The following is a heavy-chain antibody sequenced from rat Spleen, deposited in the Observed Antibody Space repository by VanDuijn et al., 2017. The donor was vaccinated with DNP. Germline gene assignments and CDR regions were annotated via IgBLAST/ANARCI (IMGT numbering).Heavy chain of an antibody. CDR1: GFSITTNY. D-gene: IGHD5-1*01. CDR2: ISYSGTS. V-gene: IGHV3-1*01. Sequence: EVQLQESGPGLVKPSHSLSLTCSVTGFSITTNYWGWIRKFPGNKMEWIGHISYSGTSGYNPSLKSRISITRDTSKNQLFLQLNSVTTEDTATYYCARYTGRIDYWGQGVMVTVSS. CDR3: ARYTGRIDY. J-gene: IGHJ2*01.